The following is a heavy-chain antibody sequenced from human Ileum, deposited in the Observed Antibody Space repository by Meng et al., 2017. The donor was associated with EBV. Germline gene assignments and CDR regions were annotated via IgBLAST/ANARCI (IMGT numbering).Heavy chain of an antibody. CDR2: IYIGGDT. CDR1: GFTVSSYH. J-gene: IGHJ4*02. Sequence: EVQLVEAGGGLFQPGGSPSLSWAPSGFTVSSYHMSWVRQAPGKGLEWVSTIYIGGDTFYADSVKDRFTISRDNSKNTLFLQMNRLTVEDTAVYYCARGPDWAKGGYWGLGTLVTVSS. CDR3: ARGPDWAKGGY. D-gene: IGHD3/OR15-3a*01. V-gene: IGHV3-53*01.